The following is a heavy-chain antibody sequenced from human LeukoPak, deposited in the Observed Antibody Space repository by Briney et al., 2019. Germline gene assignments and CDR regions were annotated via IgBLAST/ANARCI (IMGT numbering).Heavy chain of an antibody. J-gene: IGHJ6*02. V-gene: IGHV4-59*01. CDR3: AREDPQTTVPEGMDV. CDR2: IYHSGTT. D-gene: IGHD4-17*01. CDR1: GGSISNYY. Sequence: SETLSLTCTVSGGSISNYYWSWIRQSPGKGLEWIGYIYHSGTTNSNPSLKSRVTISVDTSKNQFSLQLRSVTAADTTVYYCAREDPQTTVPEGMDVWGQGTTVIVSS.